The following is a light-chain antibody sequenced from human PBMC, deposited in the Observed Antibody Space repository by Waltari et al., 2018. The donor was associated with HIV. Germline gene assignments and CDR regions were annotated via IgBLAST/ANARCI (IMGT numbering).Light chain of an antibody. Sequence: DIQMTQSPSTLFGSIGDRIIINCRASENISFWLAWYQQKLGRAPKLLIYKASSLESGVPSRFSGNGSGTEFTLTINSLQPDDLASYYCQQYNSYPWTFGQGTTVEMK. J-gene: IGKJ1*01. CDR1: ENISFW. CDR3: QQYNSYPWT. CDR2: KAS. V-gene: IGKV1-5*03.